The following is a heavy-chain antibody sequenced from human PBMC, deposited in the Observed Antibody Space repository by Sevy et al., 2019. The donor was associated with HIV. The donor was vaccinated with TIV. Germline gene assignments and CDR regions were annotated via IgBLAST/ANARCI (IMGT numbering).Heavy chain of an antibody. D-gene: IGHD3-22*01. CDR1: GYTLTGLS. J-gene: IGHJ4*02. V-gene: IGHV1-24*01. CDR2: FDPEDGET. CDR3: VTAREYYQDSSGYLDF. Sequence: ASVKVSCKVSGYTLTGLSMHWVRQAPGKGLEWMGRFDPEDGETTYAQNFQGRVTLTEDTSRDTAYMELSSLRYEDTAVYYCVTAREYYQDSSGYLDFWGQGTLVTVSS.